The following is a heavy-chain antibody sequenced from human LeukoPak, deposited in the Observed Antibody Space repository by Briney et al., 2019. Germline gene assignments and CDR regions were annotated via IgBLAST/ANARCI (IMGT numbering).Heavy chain of an antibody. Sequence: SETLSLTCTVSGASISSYYWSWIRQPPGKGLEWIGYISYSGNTNYSPSLMSRVTISVDTSKNQFSLKVNSVTAADTAVYYCARQAVARYYFDYWGQGTLVTVSS. D-gene: IGHD2-15*01. V-gene: IGHV4-59*08. J-gene: IGHJ4*02. CDR3: ARQAVARYYFDY. CDR2: ISYSGNT. CDR1: GASISSYY.